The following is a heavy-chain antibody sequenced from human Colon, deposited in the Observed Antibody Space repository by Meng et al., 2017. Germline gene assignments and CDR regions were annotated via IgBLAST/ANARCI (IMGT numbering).Heavy chain of an antibody. CDR2: IHYSGSR. Sequence: QRLVSCPGLCRPSVTRSLTCNVSVVSVRGASYYWSWIRQPSGKGLEWIVLIHYSGSRNYNTSLKSRVTMSVDTSKNQVSLRLTFVTAADTAVYYCARFYGSGTFEVHDYWGQGTLVTVSS. CDR1: VVSVRGASYY. V-gene: IGHV4-61*01. D-gene: IGHD3-10*01. J-gene: IGHJ4*02. CDR3: ARFYGSGTFEVHDY.